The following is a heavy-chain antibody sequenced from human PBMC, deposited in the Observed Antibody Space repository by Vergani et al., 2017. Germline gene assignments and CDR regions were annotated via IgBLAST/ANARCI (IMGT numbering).Heavy chain of an antibody. CDR1: GFTFSSYS. J-gene: IGHJ2*01. D-gene: IGHD2-2*01. Sequence: EVQLVESGGGLVKPGGSLRLSCAASGFTFSSYSMNWVRQAPGKGLEWDSSISSSSSYIYYADSVKGRFTISRDNAKNSLYLQMNSLRAEDTAVYYCATPIYCSSTSCPRDWYFDLWGRGTLVTVSS. CDR3: ATPIYCSSTSCPRDWYFDL. CDR2: ISSSSSYI. V-gene: IGHV3-21*01.